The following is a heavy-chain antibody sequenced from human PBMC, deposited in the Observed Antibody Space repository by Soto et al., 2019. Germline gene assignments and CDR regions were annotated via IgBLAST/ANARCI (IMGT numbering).Heavy chain of an antibody. CDR1: GFTFSSYG. CDR3: ARDKVPETYSSGWYFGSTWTHGANYYYYGMDV. Sequence: GGSLRLSCAASGFTFSSYGMHWVRQAPGKGLEWVAVIWYDGSNKYYADSVKGRFTISRDNSKNTLYLQMNSLRAEDTAVYYCARDKVPETYSSGWYFGSTWTHGANYYYYGMDVWGQGTTVTVSS. CDR2: IWYDGSNK. J-gene: IGHJ6*02. D-gene: IGHD6-19*01. V-gene: IGHV3-33*01.